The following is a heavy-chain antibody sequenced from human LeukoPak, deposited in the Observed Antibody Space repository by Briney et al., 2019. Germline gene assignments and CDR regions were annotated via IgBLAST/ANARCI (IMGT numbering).Heavy chain of an antibody. CDR2: IWYDGGNK. CDR1: GFTFSMFG. J-gene: IGHJ4*02. D-gene: IGHD3-22*01. V-gene: IGHV3-33*01. CDR3: ARNVGAYYYDSSGYYGY. Sequence: GGSLRLSCAASGFTFSMFGMHWVGQAPGKGLEWVALIWYDGGNKYYADSVKGRFTISRDNSRNTLYLQMNSLRAEDTAVYYCARNVGAYYYDSSGYYGYWGQGTLVTVSS.